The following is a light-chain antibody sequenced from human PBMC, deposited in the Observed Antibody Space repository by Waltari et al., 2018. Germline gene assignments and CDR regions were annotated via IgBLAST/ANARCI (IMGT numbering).Light chain of an antibody. Sequence: QSPLTQPASVSGSPGQSVTIFCAGTSNDVGGYNSVSWYQEYPGQAPRVIIYDVSDRPSGVSDRFSGSKSGNTASLTISGLQAEDEADYYCSSQSSNDVVLFGGGTKLTVL. J-gene: IGLJ2*01. CDR2: DVS. CDR3: SSQSSNDVVL. V-gene: IGLV2-14*01. CDR1: SNDVGGYNS.